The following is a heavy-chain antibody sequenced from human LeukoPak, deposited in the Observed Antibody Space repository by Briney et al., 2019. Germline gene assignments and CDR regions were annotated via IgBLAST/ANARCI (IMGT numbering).Heavy chain of an antibody. Sequence: PGGSLRLSCAASGFTFSSYSMNWVRQAPGKGLEWVSSISSSSSYIYYADSVKGRFTISRDNSKNTLYLQMNSLRAEDTAVYYCAKDAAYYDFWSGYLGYYYYMDVWGKGTTVTVSS. CDR3: AKDAAYYDFWSGYLGYYYYMDV. D-gene: IGHD3-3*01. CDR1: GFTFSSYS. V-gene: IGHV3-21*01. J-gene: IGHJ6*03. CDR2: ISSSSSYI.